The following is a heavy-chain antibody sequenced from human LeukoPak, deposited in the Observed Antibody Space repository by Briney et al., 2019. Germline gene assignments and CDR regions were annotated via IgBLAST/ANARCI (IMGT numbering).Heavy chain of an antibody. D-gene: IGHD6-13*01. J-gene: IGHJ4*02. CDR1: GYTFTDHY. Sequence: ASVKVSCKTSGYTFTDHYIHWVRQAPGQGLEWMGWMNPSDNGVNYAQKFQGRVAMTRDTSISTAYVEVIRLTSDDTAVYYCTTNAAALDYWGQGTLVTVSS. CDR2: MNPSDNGV. CDR3: TTNAAALDY. V-gene: IGHV1-2*02.